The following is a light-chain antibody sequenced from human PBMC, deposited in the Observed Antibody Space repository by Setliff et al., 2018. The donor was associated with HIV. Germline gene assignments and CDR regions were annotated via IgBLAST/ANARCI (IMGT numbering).Light chain of an antibody. Sequence: QSVLTQPASVSGSPGQSITISCTGTSSDVGRYDLVSWYQQHPGKAPKLMIYQASRRPSGVSNRFSASKSGNTASLTISGLQAEDEADYYCCSNTGSNTYVFGTGTKVTV. CDR1: SSDVGRYDL. V-gene: IGLV2-23*01. J-gene: IGLJ1*01. CDR2: QAS. CDR3: CSNTGSNTYV.